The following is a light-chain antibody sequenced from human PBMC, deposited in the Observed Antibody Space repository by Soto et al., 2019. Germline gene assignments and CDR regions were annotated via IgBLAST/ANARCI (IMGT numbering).Light chain of an antibody. CDR3: QHYKTWPPPWT. CDR1: ESVNTN. J-gene: IGKJ1*01. V-gene: IGKV3-15*01. Sequence: EIVMTQSPATLSVSPGERAALSCRASESVNTNLAWYQQKPGQAPRLLIYHASTRATGIPARFSGSGSGTEFTLTISSLQSEDFAVYHCQHYKTWPPPWTFGQGTKV. CDR2: HAS.